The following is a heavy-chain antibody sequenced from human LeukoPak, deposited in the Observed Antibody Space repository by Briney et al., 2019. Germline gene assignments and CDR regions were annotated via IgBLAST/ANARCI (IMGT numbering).Heavy chain of an antibody. CDR1: GFTFSSYA. J-gene: IGHJ4*02. CDR2: ISYDGSNK. CDR3: ARGSIPRY. D-gene: IGHD6-6*01. V-gene: IGHV3-30-3*01. Sequence: PGGSLRLSCAASGFTFSSYAMHWVRQAPGKGLEWVAVISYDGSNKYYADSVKRRFTISRDNSKNTLYLQMNSLRAEDTAVYYCARGSIPRYWGQGTLVTVSS.